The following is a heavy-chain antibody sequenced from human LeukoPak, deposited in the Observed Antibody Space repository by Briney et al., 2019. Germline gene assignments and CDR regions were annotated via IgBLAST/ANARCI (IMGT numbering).Heavy chain of an antibody. D-gene: IGHD2-2*01. CDR2: INPNSGGT. CDR3: ARADCSSTSCLLASFDP. Sequence: ASVKVSCKASGYTFTGYYMHWVRQAPGQGLEWMGWINPNSGGTNYAQKFQGRVTMTRDTSISTAYMELSRLRSDDTAVYYCARADCSSTSCLLASFDPWGQGTLVTVSS. V-gene: IGHV1-2*02. CDR1: GYTFTGYY. J-gene: IGHJ5*02.